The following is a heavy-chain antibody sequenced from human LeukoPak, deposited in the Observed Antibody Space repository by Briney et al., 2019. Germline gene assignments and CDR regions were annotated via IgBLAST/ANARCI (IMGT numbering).Heavy chain of an antibody. Sequence: PGGSLRLSRAVSGLTFSSYNMNWVRQAPGKGLEWVSYISNSGSMIYYADSVKGRFTLSRDNAKNSLYLQMNSLRDEDTAVYYCARGPISGWSADYWGQGTLVTVSS. J-gene: IGHJ4*02. CDR3: ARGPISGWSADY. V-gene: IGHV3-48*02. CDR2: ISNSGSMI. D-gene: IGHD6-19*01. CDR1: GLTFSSYN.